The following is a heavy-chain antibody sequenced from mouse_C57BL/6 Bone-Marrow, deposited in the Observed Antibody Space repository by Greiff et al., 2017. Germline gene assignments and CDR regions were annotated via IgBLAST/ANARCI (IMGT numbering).Heavy chain of an antibody. CDR1: GFNIKDDY. CDR2: IDPENGDT. J-gene: IGHJ3*01. CDR3: TTVGPAWFAY. Sequence: EVQLQQSGAELVRPGASVKLSCTASGFNIKDDYMHWVKQRPEQGLEWIGWIDPENGDTEYASKFQGKATITADTSSTTAYLQLSSLTSEDTAVYYCTTVGPAWFAYWGQGTLVTVSA. V-gene: IGHV14-4*01.